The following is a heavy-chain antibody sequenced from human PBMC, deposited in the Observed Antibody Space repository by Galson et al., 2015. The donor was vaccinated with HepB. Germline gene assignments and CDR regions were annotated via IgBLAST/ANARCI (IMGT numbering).Heavy chain of an antibody. Sequence: SLRLSCAASGFSFSSYSMNWVRQAPGKGLEWVSYISRSSSTIYYADSVKGRFTISRDNAKNSLYLQMNSLRDEDTAVYYCARDQRQWLDGGAFDIWGQGTMVTVSS. V-gene: IGHV3-48*02. CDR2: ISRSSSTI. CDR1: GFSFSSYS. CDR3: ARDQRQWLDGGAFDI. J-gene: IGHJ3*02. D-gene: IGHD6-19*01.